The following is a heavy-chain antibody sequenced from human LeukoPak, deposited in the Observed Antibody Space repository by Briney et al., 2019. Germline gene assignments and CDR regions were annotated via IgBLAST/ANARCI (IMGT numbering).Heavy chain of an antibody. CDR3: AKDEDIVVVPAAMGYCYYGMDV. CDR2: ISYDGSNK. V-gene: IGHV3-30*18. D-gene: IGHD2-2*01. Sequence: GRSLRLSCAASGFTFSSYGMHWVRQAPGKGLEWVAVISYDGSNKYYADSVKGRFTISRDNSKNTLYLQMNSLRAEDTAVYYCAKDEDIVVVPAAMGYCYYGMDVWGKGTTVTVSS. CDR1: GFTFSSYG. J-gene: IGHJ6*04.